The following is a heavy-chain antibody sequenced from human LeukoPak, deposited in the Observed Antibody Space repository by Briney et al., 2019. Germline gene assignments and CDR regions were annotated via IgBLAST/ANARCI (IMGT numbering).Heavy chain of an antibody. D-gene: IGHD2-15*01. CDR3: AKQTYCSAGSCYGPLDP. V-gene: IGHV3-23*01. CDR1: GFTFSSYA. Sequence: QSGGSLRLSCAASGFTFSSYAMNWVRQAPGKGLEWVSAISGSGGSTYYADSVKGQFTISRDNSKNTVYMQMNGLRAEDTAVYYCAKQTYCSAGSCYGPLDPWGQGTPVTVSS. CDR2: ISGSGGST. J-gene: IGHJ5*02.